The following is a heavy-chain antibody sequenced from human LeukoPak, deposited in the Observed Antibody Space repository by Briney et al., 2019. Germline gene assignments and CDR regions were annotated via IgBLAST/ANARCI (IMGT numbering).Heavy chain of an antibody. CDR3: ARQMNTVTADY. Sequence: SETLSLTCTVSGGSISSYFWGWIRQPPGMGLEWIGSIFYSGSTYYNPSLNSRVTISIDTSKNQFSLRLSSVTAADTAVYYCARQMNTVTADYWGQGTLVTVSS. D-gene: IGHD4-17*01. J-gene: IGHJ4*02. V-gene: IGHV4-39*01. CDR2: IFYSGST. CDR1: GGSISSYF.